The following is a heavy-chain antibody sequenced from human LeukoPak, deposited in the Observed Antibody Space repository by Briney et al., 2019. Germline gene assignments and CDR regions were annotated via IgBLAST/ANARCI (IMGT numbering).Heavy chain of an antibody. CDR1: GFTFSSYA. Sequence: SGGSLRLSCAASGFTFSSYAMSWVRQAPGKGLEWVSAISGSGGSTYYADSVKGRFTISRDNPKNTLYLQMNSLRAEDTAVYYCARGPGMYSGNDYDFDYWGQGTLVTVSS. V-gene: IGHV3-23*01. CDR2: ISGSGGST. J-gene: IGHJ4*02. D-gene: IGHD5-12*01. CDR3: ARGPGMYSGNDYDFDY.